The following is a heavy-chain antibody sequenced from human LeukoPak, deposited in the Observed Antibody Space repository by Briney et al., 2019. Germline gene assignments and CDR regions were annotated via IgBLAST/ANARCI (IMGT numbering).Heavy chain of an antibody. CDR2: IYHNGST. Sequence: PSGTLSLTCAVSGGSVSSGNWWSWVRQPPGKGLEWIGEIYHNGSTNYNPSLKSRVTISVDTSKNQFYLKLSSVTAADTAVYYCARGLLLWFGDPIGWFDPWGQGTLVTVSS. J-gene: IGHJ5*02. D-gene: IGHD3-10*01. V-gene: IGHV4-4*02. CDR1: GGSVSSGNW. CDR3: ARGLLLWFGDPIGWFDP.